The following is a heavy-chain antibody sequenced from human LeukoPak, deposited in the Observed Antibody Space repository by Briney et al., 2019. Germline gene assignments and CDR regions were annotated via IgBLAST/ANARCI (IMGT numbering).Heavy chain of an antibody. CDR2: IRNKANSYTT. D-gene: IGHD2-15*01. V-gene: IGHV3-72*01. CDR1: GFTFSDQS. Sequence: GGSLRLSCAASGFTFSDQSMDWVRQAPGKELEWVGRIRNKANSYTTEYAASVKGRLTISRDDSKNSLYLQMNSLKTEDTAVYYCARGGYCSDGTCYSGDYWGQGTLVTVSS. J-gene: IGHJ4*02. CDR3: ARGGYCSDGTCYSGDY.